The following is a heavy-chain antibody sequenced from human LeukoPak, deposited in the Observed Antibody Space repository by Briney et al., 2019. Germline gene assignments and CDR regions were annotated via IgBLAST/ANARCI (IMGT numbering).Heavy chain of an antibody. J-gene: IGHJ6*04. CDR2: IWYDGSNK. CDR3: ARDQGYYYGSGVGGYYYYGMDV. V-gene: IGHV3-33*01. CDR1: GFTFSSYG. Sequence: GRSLRLSCAASGFTFSSYGMHWVRQAPGKGLEWVAVIWYDGSNKYYADSVKGRFTISRDNSKNTLYLQMNSLRAEDTAVYYCARDQGYYYGSGVGGYYYYGMDVWGKGTTVTVSS. D-gene: IGHD3-10*01.